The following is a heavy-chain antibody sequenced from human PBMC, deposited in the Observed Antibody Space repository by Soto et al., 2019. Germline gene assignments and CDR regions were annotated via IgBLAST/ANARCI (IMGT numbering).Heavy chain of an antibody. D-gene: IGHD2-2*01. V-gene: IGHV3-30-3*01. J-gene: IGHJ4*02. CDR1: GFTFSSYA. CDR2: ISYDGSNK. Sequence: VGSLRLSCAASGFTFSSYAMHWVRQAPGKGLELVAVISYDGSNKYYADSVKGRFTISRDNSKNTLYLQMNSLRAEDTAVYYCARDCSSTSCYPFDYWGQGTLVTVSS. CDR3: ARDCSSTSCYPFDY.